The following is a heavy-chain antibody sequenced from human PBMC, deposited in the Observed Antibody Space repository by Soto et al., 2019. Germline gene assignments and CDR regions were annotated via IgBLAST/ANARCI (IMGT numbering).Heavy chain of an antibody. CDR2: INLNSGGT. D-gene: IGHD6-19*01. Sequence: QVQLVQSGAEVKKPGASVKVSCKASGYTFTDYYIHWVRQAPGQGLEWMGWINLNSGGTNYARKFRDWVTLTRDTSISTAYMELSRLSSAETAVYYCARGNEIAVAGTSFDFWGQGTLVAVSS. CDR3: ARGNEIAVAGTSFDF. V-gene: IGHV1-2*04. CDR1: GYTFTDYY. J-gene: IGHJ4*02.